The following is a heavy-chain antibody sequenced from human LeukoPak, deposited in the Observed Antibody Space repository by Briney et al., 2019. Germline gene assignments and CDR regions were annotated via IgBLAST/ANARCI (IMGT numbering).Heavy chain of an antibody. J-gene: IGHJ4*02. V-gene: IGHV2-5*02. CDR2: IYWDNHN. CDR1: GFSLSTNGVG. CDR3: AHLSRDYDILIDYIYYFDY. Sequence: SGPTLVKPTQTLTLTCTFSGFSLSTNGVGVGWIRQPPGKAPEGLALIYWDNHNRYSPSLKSRLTIPKDTSKKQVVLTMTNMDRVDTATYYCAHLSRDYDILIDYIYYFDYWGQGTLVTVSS. D-gene: IGHD3-9*01.